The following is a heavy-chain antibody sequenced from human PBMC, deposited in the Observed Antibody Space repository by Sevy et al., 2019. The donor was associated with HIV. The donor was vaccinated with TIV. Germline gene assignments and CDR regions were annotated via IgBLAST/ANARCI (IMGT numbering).Heavy chain of an antibody. CDR1: EFIFNDAW. CDR3: TKKGRDCSGIGCQIS. CDR2: IKSNIDGTAI. Sequence: GGSLRLSCVASEFIFNDAWMHWVRQAPGKGLEWVGRIKSNIDGTAIDYAAHVKGRFTISRDDSKNTVFLQMNSLKSDDTAVYYCTKKGRDCSGIGCQISWGQGTQVTVSS. J-gene: IGHJ5*02. V-gene: IGHV3-15*01. D-gene: IGHD2-15*01.